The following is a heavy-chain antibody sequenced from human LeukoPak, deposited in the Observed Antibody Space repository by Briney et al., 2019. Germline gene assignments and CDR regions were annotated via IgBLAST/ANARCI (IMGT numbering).Heavy chain of an antibody. CDR1: GGTFSSYA. J-gene: IGHJ6*03. V-gene: IGHV1-18*01. CDR2: ISAYNGNT. D-gene: IGHD5-12*01. CDR3: ARVARGYSGYSAQSYYYYMDV. Sequence: ASVKVSCKASGGTFSSYAISWVRQAPGQGPEWMGWISAYNGNTNYAQKLQGRVTLTTDTSTSTAYMELRSLRSDDTAVYYCARVARGYSGYSAQSYYYYMDVWGKGTTVTVSS.